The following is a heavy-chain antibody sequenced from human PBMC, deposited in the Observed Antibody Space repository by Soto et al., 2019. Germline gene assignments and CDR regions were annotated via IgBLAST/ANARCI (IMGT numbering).Heavy chain of an antibody. CDR3: ARFVRSCSATTCSTRADV. V-gene: IGHV4-61*01. D-gene: IGHD2-2*01. Sequence: PSETLSLTCTVSGGFVNSDTHSWSWIRQTPGKRLEWIGFIYSGGSTKNPSLRSRVTMSVDTSKNQFSLKLRSVIVADTAVYHCARFVRSCSATTCSTRADVRRQGITVTVSS. CDR1: GGFVNSDTHS. J-gene: IGHJ6*02. CDR2: IYSGGST.